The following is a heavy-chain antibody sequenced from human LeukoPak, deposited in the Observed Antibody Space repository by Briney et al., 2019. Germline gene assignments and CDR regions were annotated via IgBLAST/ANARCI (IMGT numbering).Heavy chain of an antibody. D-gene: IGHD1-26*01. J-gene: IGHJ4*02. CDR1: GFTFSTYV. V-gene: IGHV3-23*01. Sequence: GGSLRLSCAASGFTFSTYVMNWVRQAPGKGLEWVSAISGSGESTYYADSVKGRFTMSRDNSKNALYLQMSSLRAEDTAVYYCAKGAAIVGPTSFDYWGQGTLVTVSS. CDR3: AKGAAIVGPTSFDY. CDR2: ISGSGEST.